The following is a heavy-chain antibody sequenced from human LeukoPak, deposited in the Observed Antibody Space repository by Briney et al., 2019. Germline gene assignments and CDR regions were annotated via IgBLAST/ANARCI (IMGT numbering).Heavy chain of an antibody. Sequence: PGGSLRLSCAASGFTFSSYSMNWVRQAPGKGLEWVSSISSGSSYIYYADSLKGRFTISRDNAKNSLYLQMNSLRAEDTAVYYCARGPTYYYDSSGYFDYWGQGTLVIVSS. CDR3: ARGPTYYYDSSGYFDY. D-gene: IGHD3-22*01. V-gene: IGHV3-21*01. J-gene: IGHJ4*02. CDR2: ISSGSSYI. CDR1: GFTFSSYS.